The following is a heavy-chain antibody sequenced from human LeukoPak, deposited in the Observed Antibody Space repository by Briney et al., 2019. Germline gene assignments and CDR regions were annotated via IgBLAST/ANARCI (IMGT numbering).Heavy chain of an antibody. J-gene: IGHJ4*02. CDR3: ARDLSVRGVIPNYFDY. CDR1: GFTFSSYS. D-gene: IGHD3-10*01. V-gene: IGHV3-48*02. Sequence: PGGSLRLSCAASGFTFSSYSMNWARQAPGKGLEWVSFITTSSSTIYYADSVRGRFTISRDNAKNSLYLQMNSLRDEDTAVYYCARDLSVRGVIPNYFDYWGQGTLVTVSS. CDR2: ITTSSSTI.